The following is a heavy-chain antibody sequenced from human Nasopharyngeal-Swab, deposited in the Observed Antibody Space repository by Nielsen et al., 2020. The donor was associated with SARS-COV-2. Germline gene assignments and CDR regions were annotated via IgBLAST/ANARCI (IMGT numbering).Heavy chain of an antibody. Sequence: ASVKVFCKASGYTFTGYYMHWVRQAPGHGPEWMGWINPNSGGTNYAQKFQGWVTMTRDTSISTAYMELSRLRSDDTAVYYCAIPDPGSSWHKNYYYYGMDVWGQGTTVTVSS. D-gene: IGHD6-13*01. CDR1: GYTFTGYY. CDR2: INPNSGGT. CDR3: AIPDPGSSWHKNYYYYGMDV. J-gene: IGHJ6*02. V-gene: IGHV1-2*04.